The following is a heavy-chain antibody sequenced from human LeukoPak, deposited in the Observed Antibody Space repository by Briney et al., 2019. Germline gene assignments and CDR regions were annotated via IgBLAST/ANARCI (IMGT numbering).Heavy chain of an antibody. Sequence: LXLTCTVSGGSISSGIYYWSWIRQPAGKGLEWIGRIYSSGNTNYNPSLKSRVTISVDTSKNQFSLKLSSVTAADTAMYYCGRDLNGVTDPWGQGTLVTVSS. V-gene: IGHV4-61*02. CDR1: GGSISSGIYY. CDR3: GRDLNGVTDP. J-gene: IGHJ5*02. CDR2: IYSSGNT. D-gene: IGHD3-16*02.